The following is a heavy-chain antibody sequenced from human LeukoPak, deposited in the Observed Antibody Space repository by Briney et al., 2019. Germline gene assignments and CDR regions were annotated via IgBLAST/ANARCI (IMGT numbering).Heavy chain of an antibody. CDR1: GDTFTSYY. D-gene: IGHD6-19*01. CDR3: ARVKGNGWFFDY. J-gene: IGHJ4*02. V-gene: IGHV1-46*01. CDR2: INPSGGST. Sequence: ASVKVSCKASGDTFTSYYMHWVRQAPGQGLEWMGIINPSGGSTGYAQKFQGRVTITRDTSASTAYMELSSLTSQDTAVYYCARVKGNGWFFDYWGQGTLVTVSS.